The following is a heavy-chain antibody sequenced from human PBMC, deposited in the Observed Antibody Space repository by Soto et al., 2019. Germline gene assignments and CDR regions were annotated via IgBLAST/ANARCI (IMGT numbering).Heavy chain of an antibody. Sequence: EVQLLESGGGLVQPGGSLRLSCAASGFTFDSYGMSWVRQAPGKGLEWVSTITGRGHSTYYADSVMGRFTISRDNSKNPLDLQMSSLRDDDTAVYYCAKTGAGDLLGALDHWGQGTLVTVSS. D-gene: IGHD1-26*01. V-gene: IGHV3-23*01. CDR2: ITGRGHST. CDR1: GFTFDSYG. J-gene: IGHJ1*01. CDR3: AKTGAGDLLGALDH.